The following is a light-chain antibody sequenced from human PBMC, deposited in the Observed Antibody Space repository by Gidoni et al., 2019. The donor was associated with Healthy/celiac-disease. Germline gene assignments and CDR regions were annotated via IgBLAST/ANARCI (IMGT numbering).Light chain of an antibody. CDR3: QQYNNWPPWT. Sequence: EIVMTQSPGTLSVSPGERATLSCRASQSVSSNLAWYQQKPGQAPRLLIYGASTRATGIPARFSGSGSGTEFTLTISSLQSEDFAVYYCQQYNNWPPWTFXXXTKVEIK. V-gene: IGKV3-15*01. CDR1: QSVSSN. CDR2: GAS. J-gene: IGKJ1*01.